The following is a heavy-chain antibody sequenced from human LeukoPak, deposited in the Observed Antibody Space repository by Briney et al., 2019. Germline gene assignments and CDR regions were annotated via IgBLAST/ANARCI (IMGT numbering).Heavy chain of an antibody. V-gene: IGHV3-23*01. Sequence: GGSLRLSCAASGFTFSSYAMSWVRRAPGKGLEWVSAISGSGGSTYYADSVKGRFTISRDNSKNTLYLQMNSLRAEDTAVYYCARSRKAGIAAAGPGEFDYWGQGTLVTVSS. CDR2: ISGSGGST. D-gene: IGHD6-13*01. CDR1: GFTFSSYA. CDR3: ARSRKAGIAAAGPGEFDY. J-gene: IGHJ4*02.